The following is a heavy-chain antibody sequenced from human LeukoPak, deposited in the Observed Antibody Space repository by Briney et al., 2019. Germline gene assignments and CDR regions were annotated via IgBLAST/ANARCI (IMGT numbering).Heavy chain of an antibody. V-gene: IGHV1-2*02. Sequence: ASVKVSCKASGYTFTGYYMHWVRQAPGQGLEWMGWINPNSGGTNYAQKFQGRVTMTRDTSTSTAYMELRSLRSDDTAVYYCARVAVAGISAFGIWGQGTMVTVSS. CDR3: ARVAVAGISAFGI. J-gene: IGHJ3*02. D-gene: IGHD6-19*01. CDR2: INPNSGGT. CDR1: GYTFTGYY.